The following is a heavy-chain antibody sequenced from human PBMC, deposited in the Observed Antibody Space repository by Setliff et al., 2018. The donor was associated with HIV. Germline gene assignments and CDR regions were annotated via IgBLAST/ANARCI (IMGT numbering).Heavy chain of an antibody. CDR3: VNSGYDGDYYYYYMDV. J-gene: IGHJ6*03. V-gene: IGHV4-39*01. CDR1: GGSVIKDNFY. CDR2: LYDTGRT. Sequence: SETLSLTCSVSGGSVIKDNFYWGWIRQAPAKGLEWIGTLYDTGRTYYNPPLKSRVSIFVDTTKNEFSLNLRSVTTADTAVYFCVNSGYDGDYYYYYMDVWGKGTTVTVSS. D-gene: IGHD5-12*01.